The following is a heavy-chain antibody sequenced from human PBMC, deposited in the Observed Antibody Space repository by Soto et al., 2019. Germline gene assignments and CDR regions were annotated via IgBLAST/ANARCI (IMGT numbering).Heavy chain of an antibody. CDR2: ISSSGSTI. J-gene: IGHJ3*02. Sequence: QVQLVESGGGLVKPGGSLRLSCAASGFTFSDYYMSWIRQAPGKALEWVSYISSSGSTIYYADSVKGRFTISRDNAKNSLYLQMTSVRAEDTAVYYCARDPAGGDTDAFDIWGQGTMVTVSS. CDR1: GFTFSDYY. V-gene: IGHV3-11*01. CDR3: ARDPAGGDTDAFDI. D-gene: IGHD2-21*02.